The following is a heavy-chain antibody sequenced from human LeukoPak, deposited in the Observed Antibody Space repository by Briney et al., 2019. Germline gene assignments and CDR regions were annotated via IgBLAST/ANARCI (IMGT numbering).Heavy chain of an antibody. J-gene: IGHJ4*02. CDR2: TSGSGVHS. V-gene: IGHV3-23*01. CDR3: AKAYSGYDFDS. Sequence: GGSLRLSCAASVFTLRSDDMSGVRQAPGKGLEWVQATSGSGVHSYYADSVRGRFTISRDNSQNTLYLQMASLRAEDTALYYCAKAYSGYDFDSWGQGTLVTVSS. CDR1: VFTLRSDD. D-gene: IGHD5-12*01.